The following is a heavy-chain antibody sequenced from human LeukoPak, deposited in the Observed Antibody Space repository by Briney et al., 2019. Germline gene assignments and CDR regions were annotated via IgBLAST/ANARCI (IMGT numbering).Heavy chain of an antibody. CDR3: AREEGVRGVPLFDP. CDR2: IYYSGST. V-gene: IGHV4-61*01. J-gene: IGHJ5*02. Sequence: KPSETLSLTCTVSGGSVSSGSYYWSWIRQPPGKGLEWIGYIYYSGSTNYNPSLKSRVTISVDTSKNQFSLKLSSVIAAGTAVYYCAREEGVRGVPLFDPWGQGTLVTVSS. D-gene: IGHD3-10*01. CDR1: GGSVSSGSYY.